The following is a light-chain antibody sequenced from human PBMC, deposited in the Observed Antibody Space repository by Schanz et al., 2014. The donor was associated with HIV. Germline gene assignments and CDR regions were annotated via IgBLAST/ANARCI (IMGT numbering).Light chain of an antibody. Sequence: EIVLTQSPGTLSLSPGERGTLSCRASQSVKSNFIGWYQQKPGQAPRLLIFGASNRATGIPDRFSGGVSGTDFTLTISRVEPEDYAVYYCQQYGTSLITFGQGTRLEI. J-gene: IGKJ5*01. CDR3: QQYGTSLIT. CDR2: GAS. CDR1: QSVKSNF. V-gene: IGKV3-20*01.